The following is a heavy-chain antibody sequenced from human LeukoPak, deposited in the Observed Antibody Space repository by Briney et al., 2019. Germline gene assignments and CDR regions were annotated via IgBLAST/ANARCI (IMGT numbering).Heavy chain of an antibody. Sequence: GGSRRLSCAASGFTFNTYAMSWVRQAPGKGLEWVSAISGGGATSYYADSVEGRFTISRDNSKNTLYLQMNSLRAEDTGIYYCAKDGSSGIAATADAFDIWGQGTMVTVFS. CDR2: ISGGGATS. J-gene: IGHJ3*02. V-gene: IGHV3-23*01. CDR1: GFTFNTYA. D-gene: IGHD6-13*01. CDR3: AKDGSSGIAATADAFDI.